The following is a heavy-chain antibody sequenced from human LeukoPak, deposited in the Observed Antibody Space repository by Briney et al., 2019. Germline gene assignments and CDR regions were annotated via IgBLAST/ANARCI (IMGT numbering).Heavy chain of an antibody. J-gene: IGHJ4*02. V-gene: IGHV3-23*01. Sequence: GGSLRLSCAASGFTFSSYAMNWVRQAPGKGLEWVSGISGSHGSTYYADSVKGRFTISRDNSKNTLYLQMNSLRAEDTAVYYCAKDRWGSGSPFDYWGQGTLVTASS. D-gene: IGHD1-26*01. CDR3: AKDRWGSGSPFDY. CDR1: GFTFSSYA. CDR2: ISGSHGST.